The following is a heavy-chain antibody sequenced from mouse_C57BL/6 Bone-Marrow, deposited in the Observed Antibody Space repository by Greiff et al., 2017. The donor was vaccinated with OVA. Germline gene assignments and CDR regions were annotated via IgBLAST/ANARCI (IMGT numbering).Heavy chain of an antibody. J-gene: IGHJ1*03. Sequence: VQLQQSGAELVRPGASVKLSCKASGYTFTDYYINWVKQRPGQGLEWIARIYPGSGNTYYNEKFKGKATLTAEKSSSTAYMQLSSLTSEDSAVYVCARELLGTTVVDWYFDVWGTGTTVTVSS. CDR1: GYTFTDYY. CDR3: ARELLGTTVVDWYFDV. D-gene: IGHD1-1*01. CDR2: IYPGSGNT. V-gene: IGHV1-76*01.